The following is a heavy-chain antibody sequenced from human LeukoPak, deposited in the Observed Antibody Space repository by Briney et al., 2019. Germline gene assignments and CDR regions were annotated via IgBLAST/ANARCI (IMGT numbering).Heavy chain of an antibody. D-gene: IGHD5-24*01. CDR3: ARGPGRWLQFDF. J-gene: IGHJ4*02. V-gene: IGHV1-46*01. CDR1: GYTLTSKY. Sequence: ASVKVSCKASGYTLTSKYIHWVRQAPGRGLEWIGVINPSGGSTTYAQRFQGRVTMTRDTSTSTVYMELSSLRSEDTAVYYCARGPGRWLQFDFWGQGTLVSVSS. CDR2: INPSGGST.